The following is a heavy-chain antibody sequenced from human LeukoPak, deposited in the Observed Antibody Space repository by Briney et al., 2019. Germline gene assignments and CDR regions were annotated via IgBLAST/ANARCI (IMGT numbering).Heavy chain of an antibody. CDR1: GGSFSGYY. CDR2: INHSGST. CDR3: ARARISSPLRGGEYFQH. D-gene: IGHD6-13*01. V-gene: IGHV4-34*01. Sequence: SETLSLTCAVYGGSFSGYYWSWIRQPPGKGLEWIGEINHSGSTNYNPSLKSRVTISVDTSKNQFSLKLSSATAADTAVYYCARARISSPLRGGEYFQHWGQGTLVTVSS. J-gene: IGHJ1*01.